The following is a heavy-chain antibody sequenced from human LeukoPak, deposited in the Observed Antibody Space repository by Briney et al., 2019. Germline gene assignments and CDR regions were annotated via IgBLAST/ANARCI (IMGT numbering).Heavy chain of an antibody. J-gene: IGHJ4*02. Sequence: VASVKVSCKASGGTFSSYAISWVRQAPGQGLEWMGGIIPIFGTANYAQKFQGRVTITADESTSTAYMELSSLRSEDTAVYYCARLVDYYDSSGYYYVEYYFDYWGQGTLVTVSS. CDR2: IIPIFGTA. V-gene: IGHV1-69*13. CDR3: ARLVDYYDSSGYYYVEYYFDY. CDR1: GGTFSSYA. D-gene: IGHD3-22*01.